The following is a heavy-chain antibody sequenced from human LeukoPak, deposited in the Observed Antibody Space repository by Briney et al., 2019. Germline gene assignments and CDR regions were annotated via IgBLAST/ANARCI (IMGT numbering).Heavy chain of an antibody. J-gene: IGHJ4*02. CDR2: INHSGST. CDR3: ARQTGSGLFILP. Sequence: TSETLSLTCAVYGGSFSGYYWSWIRQPPGKGLEWIGEINHSGSTNYNPSLKSRVTISVDTSKNQFSLRLTSVTAADTAVYYCARQTGSGLFILPGGQGTLVTVSS. CDR1: GGSFSGYY. V-gene: IGHV4-34*01. D-gene: IGHD3/OR15-3a*01.